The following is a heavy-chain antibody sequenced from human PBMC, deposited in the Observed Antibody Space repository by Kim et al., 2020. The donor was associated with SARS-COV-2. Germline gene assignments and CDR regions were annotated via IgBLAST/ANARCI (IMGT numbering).Heavy chain of an antibody. Sequence: GGSLRLSCAASGFTFSSYGMHWVRQAPGKGLEWVAVIWYDGSNKYYADSVKGRFTISRDNSKNTLYLQMNSLRAEDTAVYYCARQQGDIVAKYYFDYWGQGTLVTVSS. J-gene: IGHJ4*02. CDR1: GFTFSSYG. V-gene: IGHV3-33*01. CDR2: IWYDGSNK. CDR3: ARQQGDIVAKYYFDY. D-gene: IGHD5-12*01.